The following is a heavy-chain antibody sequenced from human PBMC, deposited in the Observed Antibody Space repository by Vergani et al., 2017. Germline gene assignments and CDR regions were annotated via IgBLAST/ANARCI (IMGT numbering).Heavy chain of an antibody. D-gene: IGHD4-23*01. CDR1: GFTFRNSG. J-gene: IGHJ4*02. Sequence: QVQLVESGGGVVQPGGSLRLSCAVSGFTFRNSGMHWVRQAPGRGLEWVAVIWYDGSQKYYVDSVKGRFTISRDDSKNTLYLQMNGLRAEDTAVYYCGRGYGGNSGYFDYWGQGTLVIVSS. CDR2: IWYDGSQK. CDR3: GRGYGGNSGYFDY. V-gene: IGHV3-33*01.